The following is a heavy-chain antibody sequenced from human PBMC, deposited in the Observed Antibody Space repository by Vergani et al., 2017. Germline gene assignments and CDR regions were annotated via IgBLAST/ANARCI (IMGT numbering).Heavy chain of an antibody. Sequence: EVQLVESGGGLIQPGGSLRLSCAASGFTVSSNYMSWVRQAPGKGLEWVSVIYSGGSTYYADAVKGRFTISRDNSKNTLYLQMNSLRAEDTAVYYCASDRILRVHHWYFDLWGRGTLVTVSS. CDR1: GFTVSSNY. V-gene: IGHV3-53*01. J-gene: IGHJ2*01. D-gene: IGHD1-26*01. CDR3: ASDRILRVHHWYFDL. CDR2: IYSGGST.